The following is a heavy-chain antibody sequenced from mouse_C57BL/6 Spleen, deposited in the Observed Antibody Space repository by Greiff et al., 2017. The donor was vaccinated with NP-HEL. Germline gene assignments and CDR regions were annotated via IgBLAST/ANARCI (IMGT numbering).Heavy chain of an antibody. CDR3: ARGFTTVVALDWYFDV. V-gene: IGHV5-4*03. J-gene: IGHJ1*03. CDR2: ISDGGSYT. CDR1: GFTFSSYA. D-gene: IGHD1-1*01. Sequence: EVKLVESGGGLVKPGGSLKLSCAASGFTFSSYAMSWVRQTPEKRLEWVATISDGGSYTYYPDNVKGRFTISRDNAKNNLYLQMSHLKSEDTAMYYCARGFTTVVALDWYFDVWGTGTTVTVSS.